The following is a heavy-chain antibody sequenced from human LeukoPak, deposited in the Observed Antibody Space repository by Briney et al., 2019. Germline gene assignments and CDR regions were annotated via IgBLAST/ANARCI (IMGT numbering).Heavy chain of an antibody. V-gene: IGHV4-39*07. CDR2: FEYGGST. Sequence: GSLRLSCAASGFTFSNYNMNWVRQAPGKGLEWIGSFEYGGSTYYNPSLKSRVTISVDTSKNQFSLKLSSVTAADTAVYYCARESSRDCRTTSCYEVFDPWGQGTLVTVSS. CDR1: GFTFSNYN. J-gene: IGHJ5*02. CDR3: ARESSRDCRTTSCYEVFDP. D-gene: IGHD2-2*01.